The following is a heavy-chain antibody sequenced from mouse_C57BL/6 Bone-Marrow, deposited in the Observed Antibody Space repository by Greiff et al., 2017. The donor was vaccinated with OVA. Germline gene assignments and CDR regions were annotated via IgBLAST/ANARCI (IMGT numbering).Heavy chain of an antibody. CDR3: TTAVVAPGYYFDY. J-gene: IGHJ2*01. CDR2: IDPETGGT. V-gene: IGHV1-15*01. CDR1: GYTFTDYE. D-gene: IGHD1-1*01. Sequence: QVQLQQSGAELVRPGASVTLSCKASGYTFTDYEMHWVKQTPVQGLEWIGAIDPETGGTAYNQKFKGKAILTADKSSSTAYMELRSLTSEDSAVYYCTTAVVAPGYYFDYWGQGTPLTVSS.